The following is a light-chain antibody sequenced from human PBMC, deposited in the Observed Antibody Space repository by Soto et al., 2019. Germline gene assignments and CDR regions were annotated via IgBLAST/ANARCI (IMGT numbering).Light chain of an antibody. CDR1: QSVSSSY. CDR3: QQYGSSAGWT. J-gene: IGKJ1*01. Sequence: ESVLTQSAGTLSLSPGERATLSCRASQSVSSSYLAWYQQKPGQAPRLLIYGASSRATGIPDRFSGSGSGTDFTLTISRLEPEDFAVYYCQQYGSSAGWTFGQGTKVDIK. CDR2: GAS. V-gene: IGKV3-20*01.